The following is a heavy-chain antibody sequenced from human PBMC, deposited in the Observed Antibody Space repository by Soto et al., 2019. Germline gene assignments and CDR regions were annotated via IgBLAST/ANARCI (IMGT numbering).Heavy chain of an antibody. CDR2: MYYSGST. Sequence: QVQLRESGPGLVKPSQTLSLTCTVSGGSINSGGYYWNWIRQHPGKGLEWIGYMYYSGSTYYNQFLRSRVIISADTSENHFSLKLSSVNDADTAVYFCARGYRQSGDSSSWVFDYWGQGTLVNVSS. J-gene: IGHJ4*02. D-gene: IGHD6-13*01. V-gene: IGHV4-31*03. CDR1: GGSINSGGYY. CDR3: ARGYRQSGDSSSWVFDY.